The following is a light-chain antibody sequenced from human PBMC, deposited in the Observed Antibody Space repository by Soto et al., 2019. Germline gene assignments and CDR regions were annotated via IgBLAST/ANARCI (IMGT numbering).Light chain of an antibody. CDR3: SSYTDRNNLV. CDR1: SSDIGGYNS. V-gene: IGLV2-8*01. Sequence: HCVQTPTPSACWSPGHLVTISCTGTSSDIGGYNSVSWYQQHPGKAPKVMIYDVSKRPSGVPDRFSGSKSGNTASLTVSALQAEDEADHYCSSYTDRNNLVFGTGTKVTVL. CDR2: DVS. J-gene: IGLJ1*01.